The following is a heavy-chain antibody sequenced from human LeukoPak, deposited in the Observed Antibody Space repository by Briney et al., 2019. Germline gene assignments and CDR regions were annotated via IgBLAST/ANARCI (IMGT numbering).Heavy chain of an antibody. CDR1: GYTFTSFD. V-gene: IGHV1-18*01. Sequence: ASVKVSCKASGYTFTSFDISWVRQAPGQGLEWMGWISAYNGNTNYAQKLQGRVTMTTDTSTSTAYMELSRLRSDDTAVYYCARDGRRFALYYYYYMDVWGKGTTVTVSS. CDR3: ARDGRRFALYYYYYMDV. J-gene: IGHJ6*03. CDR2: ISAYNGNT. D-gene: IGHD3-3*01.